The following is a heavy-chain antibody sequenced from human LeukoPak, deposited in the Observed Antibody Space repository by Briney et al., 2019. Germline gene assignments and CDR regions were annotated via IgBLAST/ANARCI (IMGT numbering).Heavy chain of an antibody. Sequence: GASVKVSCKASGGTFSSYAISWVRQAPGQGLEWMGRIIPILGIANYAQKFQGRVTITADKSTSTAYMELSSLRSEDTAVYYRARDLSNYYGSGSYRGEYYFDYWGQGTLVTVSS. V-gene: IGHV1-69*04. CDR1: GGTFSSYA. CDR3: ARDLSNYYGSGSYRGEYYFDY. CDR2: IIPILGIA. D-gene: IGHD3-10*01. J-gene: IGHJ4*02.